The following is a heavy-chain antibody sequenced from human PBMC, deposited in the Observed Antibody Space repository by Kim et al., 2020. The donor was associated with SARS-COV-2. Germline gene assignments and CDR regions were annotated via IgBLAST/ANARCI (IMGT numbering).Heavy chain of an antibody. J-gene: IGHJ4*02. V-gene: IGHV3-21*01. D-gene: IGHD6-13*01. CDR2: ISSSSSYI. CDR3: AREQQLDPVFDY. CDR1: GFTFSSYS. Sequence: GGSLRHSCAASGFTFSSYSMNWVRQAPGKGLEWVSSISSSSSYIYYADSVKGRFTISRDNAKNSLYLQMNSLRAEDTAVYYCAREQQLDPVFDYWGQGTLVTVSS.